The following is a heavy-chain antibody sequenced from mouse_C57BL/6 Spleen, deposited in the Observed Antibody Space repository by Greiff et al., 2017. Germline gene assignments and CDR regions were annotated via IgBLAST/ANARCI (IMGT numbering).Heavy chain of an antibody. CDR3: ARIENWEGYFDV. CDR2: IYPGSGST. V-gene: IGHV1-55*01. CDR1: GYTFTSYW. J-gene: IGHJ1*03. D-gene: IGHD4-1*01. Sequence: QVQLQQPGAELVKPGASVKMSCKASGYTFTSYWITWVKQRPGQGLEWMGDIYPGSGSTNYNEKFKSKGTLTVDTTSSTAYMQLSSLTSEDSAVYYCARIENWEGYFDVWGTGTTVTVSS.